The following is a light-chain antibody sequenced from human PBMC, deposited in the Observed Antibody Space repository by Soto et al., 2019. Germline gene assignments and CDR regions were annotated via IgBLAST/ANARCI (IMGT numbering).Light chain of an antibody. CDR3: SSYTSSSTLGGV. Sequence: QSALTQPASVSGSPRQSITISCTGTSSDVGGYNYVSWYQQYPGKAPKLMIYDVSSRPSGVSNRFSGSKSGNTASLTISGLQAEDEADYYCSSYTSSSTLGGVFGTGTKVTVL. CDR1: SSDVGGYNY. V-gene: IGLV2-14*01. CDR2: DVS. J-gene: IGLJ1*01.